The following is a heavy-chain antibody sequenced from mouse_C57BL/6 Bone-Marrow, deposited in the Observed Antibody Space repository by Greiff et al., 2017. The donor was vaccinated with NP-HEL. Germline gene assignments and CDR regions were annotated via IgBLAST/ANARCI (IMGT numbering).Heavy chain of an antibody. D-gene: IGHD2-1*01. CDR3: ARGGIEGNYAWFAY. CDR2: INPNNGGT. V-gene: IGHV1-18*01. J-gene: IGHJ3*01. Sequence: VQLQQSGPELVKPGASVKIPCKASGYTFTDYNMDWVKQSHGKSLEWIGDINPNNGGTIYNQKFKGKATLTVDKSSSTAYMELRSLTSEDTAVYYCARGGIEGNYAWFAYWGQGTLVTVSA. CDR1: GYTFTDYN.